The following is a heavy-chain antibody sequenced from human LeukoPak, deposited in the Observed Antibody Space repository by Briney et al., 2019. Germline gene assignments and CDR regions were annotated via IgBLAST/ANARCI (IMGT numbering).Heavy chain of an antibody. CDR3: ARDSRLTMVRGVYYYMDV. CDR1: RGTFSSYA. J-gene: IGHJ6*03. D-gene: IGHD3-10*01. V-gene: IGHV1-69*13. CDR2: IIPIFGTA. Sequence: SVKVSCKASRGTFSSYAISWVRQAPGQGLEWMGGIIPIFGTANYAQKFQGRVTITADESTSTAYMELSSLRSEDTAVYYCARDSRLTMVRGVYYYMDVWGKGTTVTISS.